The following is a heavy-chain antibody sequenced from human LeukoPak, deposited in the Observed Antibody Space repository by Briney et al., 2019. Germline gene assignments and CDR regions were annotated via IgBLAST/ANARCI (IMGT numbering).Heavy chain of an antibody. D-gene: IGHD2-2*01. V-gene: IGHV3-11*01. J-gene: IGHJ4*02. CDR3: ARVGLEYCSSTSCLYFDY. CDR2: ISSSGSTI. CDR1: GFTFSDYY. Sequence: GGSLRPSCAASGFTFSDYYMSWIRQAPGKGLEWVSYISSSGSTIYYADSVKGRFTISRDNAKNSLYLQMNSLRAEDTAVYYCARVGLEYCSSTSCLYFDYWGQGTLVTVSS.